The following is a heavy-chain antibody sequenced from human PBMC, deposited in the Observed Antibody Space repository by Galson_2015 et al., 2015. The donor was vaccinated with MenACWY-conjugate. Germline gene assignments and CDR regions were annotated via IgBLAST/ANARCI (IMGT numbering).Heavy chain of an antibody. CDR3: AKGAVTAISYLDY. J-gene: IGHJ4*03. D-gene: IGHD2-21*02. V-gene: IGHV3-30*18. CDR1: GFTFSSFA. CDR2: VSYDGTKK. Sequence: SLRLSCAASGFTFSSFAMHWVRQAPGKGLEWVALVSYDGTKKYYGDSVEGRFTISKDNSKNQFYLQMNSLRPEDTGVYYCAKGAVTAISYLDYWGKGTTVTVSS.